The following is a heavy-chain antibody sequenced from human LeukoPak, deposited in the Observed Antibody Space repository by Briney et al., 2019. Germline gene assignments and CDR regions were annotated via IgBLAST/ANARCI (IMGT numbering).Heavy chain of an antibody. V-gene: IGHV4-4*07. D-gene: IGHD2-2*03. Sequence: SETLSLTCTVSGGSISSYYWSWIRQLAGKGLEWIGRIYTSGSTNYNPSLKSRVTMSVDTSKNQFSLKLSSVTAADTAVYYCARGGSLDIVVVPAAMPAATMYCGGDCFDYWGQGTLVTVSS. CDR1: GGSISSYY. CDR2: IYTSGST. J-gene: IGHJ4*02. CDR3: ARGGSLDIVVVPAAMPAATMYCGGDCFDY.